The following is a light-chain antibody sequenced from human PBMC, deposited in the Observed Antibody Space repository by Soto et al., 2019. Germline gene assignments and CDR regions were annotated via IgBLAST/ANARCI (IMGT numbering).Light chain of an antibody. CDR3: QQYNDWPPIFT. CDR1: QSISSN. Sequence: EMVMTQSPATLSVSPGERATLSCRASQSISSNLAWYLQKPGQAPRLLIYAASTRATGIPARFSGSGSGTEFTLTISSLQSEDFAVYYCQQYNDWPPIFTFGPGTKVDIK. J-gene: IGKJ3*01. V-gene: IGKV3D-15*01. CDR2: AAS.